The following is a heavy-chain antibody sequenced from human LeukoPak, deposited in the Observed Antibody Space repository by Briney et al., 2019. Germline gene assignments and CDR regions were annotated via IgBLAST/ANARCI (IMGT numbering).Heavy chain of an antibody. J-gene: IGHJ4*02. CDR2: IYFSGGT. CDR1: GDSISSSNCY. D-gene: IGHD3-22*01. CDR3: ARSNFGLLTLFAY. Sequence: PSETLSLTCTVSGDSISSSNCYWGWIRQPPGKGLEWIGSIYFSGGTYYNASLKSRVTISVDTSKNQFSLKLSSVTAADTAVYYCARSNFGLLTLFAYWGQGTLVTVSS. V-gene: IGHV4-39*01.